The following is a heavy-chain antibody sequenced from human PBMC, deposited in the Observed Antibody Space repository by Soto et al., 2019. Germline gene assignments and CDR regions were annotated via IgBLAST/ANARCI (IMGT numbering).Heavy chain of an antibody. Sequence: SETLSLTCAVSGGSISSGGYSWSWIRKSAGKGLEWIGRIYATGTTDYNPSLKSRVMMSVDTSKKQFSLKLRSVTAADTAVYYCVRDGTKTLRDWFDPWGQGISVTVSS. J-gene: IGHJ5*02. CDR2: IYATGTT. V-gene: IGHV4-61*02. D-gene: IGHD1-1*01. CDR1: GGSISSGGYS. CDR3: VRDGTKTLRDWFDP.